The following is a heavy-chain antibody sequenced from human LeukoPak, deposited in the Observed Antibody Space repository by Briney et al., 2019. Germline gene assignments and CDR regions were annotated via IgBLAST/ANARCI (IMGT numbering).Heavy chain of an antibody. CDR2: IYPGDSDT. CDR1: GYSFTSFW. D-gene: IGHD2-2*01. Sequence: GESLKISCKASGYSFTSFWIGWVRQMPGKGLEWLGIIYPGDSDTRYSPSFQGQVTISADKSINTAYLQWSSLKASDTAMYYCARSGYQPHDAFDIWGQGTMVTVSS. J-gene: IGHJ3*02. V-gene: IGHV5-51*01. CDR3: ARSGYQPHDAFDI.